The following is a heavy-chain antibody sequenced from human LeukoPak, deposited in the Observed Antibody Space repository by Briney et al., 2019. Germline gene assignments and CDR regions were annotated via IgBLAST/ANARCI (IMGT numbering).Heavy chain of an antibody. D-gene: IGHD2-15*01. Sequence: ASXXVSCKASGGTFISYAISWVGQAPGQGLEWMGGIIHIFGTANYAQKFQGRVTINADESTSTEYMEMSSLRSEDTALYYCATDRQTDIVVVVAGSPALNWFDPWGQGTLVTVSS. CDR2: IIHIFGTA. J-gene: IGHJ5*02. CDR3: ATDRQTDIVVVVAGSPALNWFDP. CDR1: GGTFISYA. V-gene: IGHV1-69*13.